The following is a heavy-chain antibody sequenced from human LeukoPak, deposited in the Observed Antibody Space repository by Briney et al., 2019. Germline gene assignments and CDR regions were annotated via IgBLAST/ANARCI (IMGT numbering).Heavy chain of an antibody. D-gene: IGHD4-17*01. Sequence: ASVKVSCKASGYTFTRYGISWVRQAPGQGLEWMGWINPNSGATDYAQNFQGRVTMTRDTSISTAYLELNSLRSDDTAVYYCAPTSKYGDYYFDYWGQGTLVTVSS. V-gene: IGHV1-2*02. J-gene: IGHJ4*02. CDR3: APTSKYGDYYFDY. CDR1: GYTFTRYG. CDR2: INPNSGAT.